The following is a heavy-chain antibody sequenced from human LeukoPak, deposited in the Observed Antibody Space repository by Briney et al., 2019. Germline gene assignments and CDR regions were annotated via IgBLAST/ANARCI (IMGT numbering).Heavy chain of an antibody. CDR2: IYHSGST. V-gene: IGHV4-4*02. Sequence: SETLSLTCAVSGGSISSSNWWSWVRQPPGKGLEWIGEIYHSGSTNYNPSLKSRVTISVDKSKNQFSLKLSSVTAADTAVYYCARDQPPPYSSGWYENYYYYGMDVWGQGTLVTVSS. CDR3: ARDQPPPYSSGWYENYYYYGMDV. J-gene: IGHJ6*02. CDR1: GGSISSSNW. D-gene: IGHD6-19*01.